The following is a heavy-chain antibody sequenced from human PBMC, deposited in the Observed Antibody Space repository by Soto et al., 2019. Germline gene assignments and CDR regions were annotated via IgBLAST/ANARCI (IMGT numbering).Heavy chain of an antibody. CDR2: INHSGST. V-gene: IGHV4-34*01. CDR1: GGSFSGYY. CDR3: ARGLMGYSSGWYIPNAIQGFDY. D-gene: IGHD6-19*01. J-gene: IGHJ4*02. Sequence: SETLSLTCAVYGGSFSGYYWSWIRQPPGKGLEWIGEINHSGSTNYNPSLKSRVTISVDTSKNQFSLKLSSVTAADTAVYYCARGLMGYSSGWYIPNAIQGFDYWGQGTLVTVSS.